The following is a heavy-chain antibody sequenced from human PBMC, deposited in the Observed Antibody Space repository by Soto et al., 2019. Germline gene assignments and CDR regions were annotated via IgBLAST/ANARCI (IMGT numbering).Heavy chain of an antibody. CDR1: GASFTNSGYY. CDR3: AGGYGDDWFDP. D-gene: IGHD4-17*01. J-gene: IGHJ5*02. Sequence: QGQLQEPGPGLGNPYQTPPPPCPVSGASFTNSGYYWCWIRHHPGKGLEWIGFTYYSGSTNYNPSLKSRVAISVDTSRNQFSLKLSSVTAADTAIYYCAGGYGDDWFDPRGQGTLVIVSS. V-gene: IGHV4-31*03. CDR2: TYYSGST.